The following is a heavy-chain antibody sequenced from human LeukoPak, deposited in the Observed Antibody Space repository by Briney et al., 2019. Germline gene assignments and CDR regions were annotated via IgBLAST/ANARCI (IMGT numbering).Heavy chain of an antibody. J-gene: IGHJ3*02. CDR1: GYSISSGYY. Sequence: SETLSLTCAVSGYSISSGYYWGRIRQPPGKGLEWIGSIYHSGSTYYNPSLKSRVTISVDTSKNQFSLKLSSVTAADTAVYYCARQGYCYDSSGYEGWAFDIWGQGTMVTVSS. CDR3: ARQGYCYDSSGYEGWAFDI. CDR2: IYHSGST. V-gene: IGHV4-38-2*01. D-gene: IGHD3-22*01.